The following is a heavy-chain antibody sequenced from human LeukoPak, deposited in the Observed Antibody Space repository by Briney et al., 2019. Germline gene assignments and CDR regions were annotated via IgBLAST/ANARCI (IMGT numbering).Heavy chain of an antibody. V-gene: IGHV3-23*01. CDR2: ISGSGGST. CDR1: GFTFSSYA. J-gene: IGHJ5*02. D-gene: IGHD3-22*01. CDR3: ANGRYDTTGDP. Sequence: GGSLRLSCAGSGFTFSSYAMTWVRQAPGKGLEWVSAISGSGGSTYYADSVKGRFTISRDNSKNTLYLQMNSLRAEDTAVYYCANGRYDTTGDPWGQGTLVTVSS.